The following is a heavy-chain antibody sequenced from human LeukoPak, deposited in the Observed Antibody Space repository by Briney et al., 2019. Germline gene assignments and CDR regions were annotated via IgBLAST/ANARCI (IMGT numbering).Heavy chain of an antibody. CDR1: GITFSSYW. Sequence: GGSLRLSYAGSGITFSSYWMHWVRQAPGKGLEWVSAISGSGDITYYADSVKGRFTISRDNSKNTLYLQMNSLRAEDTAVYYCAKDRLSGYSYGQFDYWGQGTLVTVSS. J-gene: IGHJ4*02. CDR3: AKDRLSGYSYGQFDY. D-gene: IGHD5-18*01. CDR2: ISGSGDIT. V-gene: IGHV3-23*01.